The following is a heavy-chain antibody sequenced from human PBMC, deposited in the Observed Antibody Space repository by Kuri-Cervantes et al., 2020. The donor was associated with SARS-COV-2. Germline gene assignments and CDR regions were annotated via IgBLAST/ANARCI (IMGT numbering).Heavy chain of an antibody. J-gene: IGHJ4*02. Sequence: ESLKISCTISGDSISRSSYFWGWVRQPPGKELEWLGSISCTGSAYYNPSLESRVTISVDTSKNQFSLKLSSVTAADTAVYYCARDRIYSSSSGRFDYWGQGTLVTVSS. CDR3: ARDRIYSSSSGRFDY. D-gene: IGHD6-6*01. CDR1: GDSISRSSYF. CDR2: ISCTGSA. V-gene: IGHV4-39*07.